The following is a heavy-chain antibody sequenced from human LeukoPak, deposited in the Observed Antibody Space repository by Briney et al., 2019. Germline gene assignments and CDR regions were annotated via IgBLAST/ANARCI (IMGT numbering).Heavy chain of an antibody. J-gene: IGHJ4*02. CDR3: ARGSFYDTREKDY. CDR2: INSDSDNT. CDR1: GGTFSIHA. V-gene: IGHV1-8*02. Sequence: VAAVKVSCTASGGTFSIHAIGWVRHAPGQGKEWMGWINSDSDNTGSAQPFPGRVSLTTDTSIRTTYMELSSLRSEDTAVYFCARGSFYDTREKDYWGQGTLVTVSS. D-gene: IGHD3-22*01.